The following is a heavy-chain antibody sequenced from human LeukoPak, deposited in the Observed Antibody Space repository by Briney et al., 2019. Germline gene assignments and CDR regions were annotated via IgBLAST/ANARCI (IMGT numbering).Heavy chain of an antibody. CDR3: AKGHRSGGTCYYDY. V-gene: IGHV3-23*01. CDR1: GFTFGSYA. D-gene: IGHD2-15*01. Sequence: PGGSLRLSCAASGFTFGSYAMSWVRQAPGKGLEWVSGISGSGGSTYYADSVKGRFTISRDNSKNTLYLQMNSLRAEDTAVYYCAKGHRSGGTCYYDYWGQGTLVTVSS. CDR2: ISGSGGST. J-gene: IGHJ4*02.